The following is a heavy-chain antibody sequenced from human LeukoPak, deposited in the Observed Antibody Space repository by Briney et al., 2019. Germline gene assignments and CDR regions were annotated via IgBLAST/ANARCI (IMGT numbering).Heavy chain of an antibody. J-gene: IGHJ6*02. CDR2: IYYTGNT. V-gene: IGHV4-59*08. CDR1: GGSISSYY. D-gene: IGHD2-15*01. Sequence: SETLSLTCTVSGGSISSYYWSWIRQPPGKGLEWIGYIYYTGNTNYNPSLKSRVTLSIDTSKNQISLKLSSVTAADTAVYYCARHCSGDNCYFYGMDVWGQGTTVTVSS. CDR3: ARHCSGDNCYFYGMDV.